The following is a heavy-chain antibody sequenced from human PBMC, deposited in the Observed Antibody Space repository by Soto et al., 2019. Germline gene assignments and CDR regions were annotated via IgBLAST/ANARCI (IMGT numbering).Heavy chain of an antibody. D-gene: IGHD1-1*01. Sequence: PSEALSLTCAVYGGYFSGYYWRWIRQPPGEGLEGIGEINHSGSTNYNPSLKSRVTISVDTSKYQFSLKLSSVSAADTAVYYCARGRRYNDFYCYGMDVWGQGTTVTVSS. V-gene: IGHV4-34*01. J-gene: IGHJ6*02. CDR1: GGYFSGYY. CDR2: INHSGST. CDR3: ARGRRYNDFYCYGMDV.